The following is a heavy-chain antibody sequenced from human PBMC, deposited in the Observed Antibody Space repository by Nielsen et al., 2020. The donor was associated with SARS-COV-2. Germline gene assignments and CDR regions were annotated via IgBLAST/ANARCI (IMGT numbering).Heavy chain of an antibody. D-gene: IGHD6-13*01. Sequence: SGPTLVKPTQTLTLTCTFSGFSLSTSGVGVGWIRQPPGKALEWLALIYWDDDKRYSPSLKSRLTITKDTSKNQVVLTMTNMDPVGTATYYCAHLQGYSSRIDYWGQGTLVTVSS. CDR1: GFSLSTSGVG. V-gene: IGHV2-5*02. CDR2: IYWDDDK. CDR3: AHLQGYSSRIDY. J-gene: IGHJ4*02.